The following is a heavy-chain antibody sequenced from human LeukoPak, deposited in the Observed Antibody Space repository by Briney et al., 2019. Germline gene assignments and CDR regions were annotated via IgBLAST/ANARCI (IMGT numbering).Heavy chain of an antibody. D-gene: IGHD6-13*01. J-gene: IGHJ4*02. CDR2: IYYSGST. Sequence: SETLSLTCAVYGGSFSGYYWSWIRQPPGKGLEWIGYIYYSGSTNYNPSLKSRVTISVDTSKNQFSLKLSSVTAADTAVYYCARVTGYVMEDYFDYWGQGTLVTVSS. CDR1: GGSFSGYY. CDR3: ARVTGYVMEDYFDY. V-gene: IGHV4-59*01.